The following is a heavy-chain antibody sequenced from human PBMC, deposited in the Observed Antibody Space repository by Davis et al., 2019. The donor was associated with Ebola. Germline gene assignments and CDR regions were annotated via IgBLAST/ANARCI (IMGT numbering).Heavy chain of an antibody. V-gene: IGHV4-39*01. Sequence: SETLSLTCTVSGGSMSSSRYYWGWIRQPPGRGLAWIGPIYYSVTSYYNSSLRSRVTISMDRSKKQFFLQMTSVTAADTATYFCVRASDGDYFFDYWGQGTLVTISS. CDR3: VRASDGDYFFDY. CDR1: GGSMSSSRYY. J-gene: IGHJ4*02. CDR2: IYYSVTS. D-gene: IGHD4-17*01.